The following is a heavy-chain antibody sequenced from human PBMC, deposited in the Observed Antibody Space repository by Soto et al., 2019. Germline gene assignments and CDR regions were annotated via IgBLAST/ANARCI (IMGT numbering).Heavy chain of an antibody. CDR2: IYYSGST. CDR3: ARGWVPYYFDY. Sequence: PSETLSLTCTVSGGSISSYYWSWIRQPPGKGLEWIGYIYYSGSTNYNPSLKSRVTISVDTSKNQFSLKLSSVTAADTAVYYCARGWVPYYFDYWGQGTLVTVS. D-gene: IGHD6-13*01. V-gene: IGHV4-59*01. CDR1: GGSISSYY. J-gene: IGHJ4*02.